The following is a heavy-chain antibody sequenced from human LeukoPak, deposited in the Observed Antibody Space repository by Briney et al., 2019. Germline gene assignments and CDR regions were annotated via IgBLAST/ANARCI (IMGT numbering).Heavy chain of an antibody. CDR2: TYYSGST. Sequence: PSETLSLTCTVSGGSISSSSYYWGWIRQPPGKGLEWIGSTYYSGSTYYNPSLKSRVTISVDTSKNQFSLKLSSVTAADTAVYYCARDRDIVVVVAATGRWFDPWGQGTLVTVSS. D-gene: IGHD2-15*01. J-gene: IGHJ5*02. CDR1: GGSISSSSYY. CDR3: ARDRDIVVVVAATGRWFDP. V-gene: IGHV4-39*07.